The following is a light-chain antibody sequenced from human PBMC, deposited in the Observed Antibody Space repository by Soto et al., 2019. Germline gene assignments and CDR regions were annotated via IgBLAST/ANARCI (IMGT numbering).Light chain of an antibody. Sequence: QSVLTQPRSASGTPGQRVTISCSGSSSHIGSNHEHGYQQLPGKAPKLIIYRKNQRPSGVTDRFSGSKSGTSASLAISGLGSEDEAYYNCAAWADSLSGVVFGRGTKVTV. CDR1: SSHIGSNH. V-gene: IGLV1-47*01. CDR3: AAWADSLSGVV. CDR2: RKN. J-gene: IGLJ2*01.